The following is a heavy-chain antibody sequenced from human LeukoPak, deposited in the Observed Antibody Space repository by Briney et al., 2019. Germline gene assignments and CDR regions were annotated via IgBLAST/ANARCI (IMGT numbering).Heavy chain of an antibody. CDR1: GITFSSYS. V-gene: IGHV3-48*02. CDR3: AIRDYGGDPVFDY. D-gene: IGHD4-23*01. CDR2: ISSRSSTI. Sequence: GGSLTLSCLASGITFSSYSMNWVRQAPGKGLDWVSYISSRSSTIYYADSVKGRFTISRDNAKISLYLQMNSLRDEDTAVYYCAIRDYGGDPVFDYWGQGTLVTVSS. J-gene: IGHJ4*02.